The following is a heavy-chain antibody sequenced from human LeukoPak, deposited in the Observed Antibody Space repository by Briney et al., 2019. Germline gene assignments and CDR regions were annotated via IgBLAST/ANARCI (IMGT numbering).Heavy chain of an antibody. CDR2: ISAYNGNT. Sequence: ASVKVSCKASGYTFTSYGISWVRQAPGQGLEWVGWISAYNGNTNYAQKLQGRVTMTTDTSTTTAYMELRSLRSDDTAVYYCARDNSGSYLSAEYFHHWGQGTLATVSS. V-gene: IGHV1-18*01. J-gene: IGHJ1*01. CDR3: ARDNSGSYLSAEYFHH. D-gene: IGHD1-26*01. CDR1: GYTFTSYG.